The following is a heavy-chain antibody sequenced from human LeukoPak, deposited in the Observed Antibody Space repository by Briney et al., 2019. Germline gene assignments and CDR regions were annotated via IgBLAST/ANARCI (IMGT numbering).Heavy chain of an antibody. CDR3: ARAESCNLFPTPPYYFDY. Sequence: ASVKVSCKASGYTFTSYGISWVRQAPGQGLEWMGWISAYNGNTNYAQKLQGRVTMTTDTSTSTAYMELRSLRSDDTAVYYCARAESCNLFPTPPYYFDYWGQGTLVTVSS. CDR2: ISAYNGNT. J-gene: IGHJ4*02. CDR1: GYTFTSYG. D-gene: IGHD2-15*01. V-gene: IGHV1-18*01.